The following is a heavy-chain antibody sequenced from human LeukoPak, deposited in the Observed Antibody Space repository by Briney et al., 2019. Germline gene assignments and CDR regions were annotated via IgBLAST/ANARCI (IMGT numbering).Heavy chain of an antibody. Sequence: SETLSLTCTVSGGSISSSSYYWGWIRQPPGKGLEWIGSVYYSGSTYYNPSLKSRVTISVDTSKNQFSLKLSSVTAADTAVYYCARPYSSTWCGVFDIWGQGTMVTVSS. CDR1: GGSISSSSYY. V-gene: IGHV4-39*07. J-gene: IGHJ3*02. D-gene: IGHD6-13*01. CDR3: ARPYSSTWCGVFDI. CDR2: VYYSGST.